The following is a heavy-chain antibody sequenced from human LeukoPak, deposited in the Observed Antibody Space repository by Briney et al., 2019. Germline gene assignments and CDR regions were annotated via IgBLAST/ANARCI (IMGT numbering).Heavy chain of an antibody. CDR3: ARDLTRPYGSGSYYSGDWFDP. V-gene: IGHV4-59*12. CDR1: GGSISSYY. CDR2: IYYSGST. Sequence: SETLSLTCTVSGGSISSYYWSWIRQPPGKGLEWIGYIYYSGSTNYNPSLKSRVTISVDTSKNQFSLKLSSVTAADTAVYYCARDLTRPYGSGSYYSGDWFDPWGQGTLVTVSS. D-gene: IGHD3-10*01. J-gene: IGHJ5*02.